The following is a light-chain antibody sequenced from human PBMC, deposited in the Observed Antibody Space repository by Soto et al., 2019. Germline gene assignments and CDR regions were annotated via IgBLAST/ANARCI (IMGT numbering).Light chain of an antibody. Sequence: QAVVTQPPSASGTPGQRVTISCSGSSSNIGTYTVNWYQQLPGTAPKLLIFNNDQRPSGVPDRFSGFKYGTAASLAISGLQSEDEADYYCAAWDDSFSGLYVFGTATKVTVL. J-gene: IGLJ1*01. CDR2: NND. V-gene: IGLV1-44*01. CDR3: AAWDDSFSGLYV. CDR1: SSNIGTYT.